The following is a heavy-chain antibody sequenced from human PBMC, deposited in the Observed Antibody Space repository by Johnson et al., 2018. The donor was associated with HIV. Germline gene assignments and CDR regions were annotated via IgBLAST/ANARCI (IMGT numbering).Heavy chain of an antibody. V-gene: IGHV3-66*03. D-gene: IGHD3-16*01. Sequence: VQLVESGGGLIQPGGSMRLSCAASGFTVSSNYMSWVRLAPGKGLEWVSVIYSGGKTYYADSVKGRFTISRDNSKNTLYLQMNSLRAEDTAVYYCARGSRYTHDNDDVYLLHAFDIWGQGTMVTVSS. CDR1: GFTVSSNY. CDR3: ARGSRYTHDNDDVYLLHAFDI. CDR2: IYSGGKT. J-gene: IGHJ3*02.